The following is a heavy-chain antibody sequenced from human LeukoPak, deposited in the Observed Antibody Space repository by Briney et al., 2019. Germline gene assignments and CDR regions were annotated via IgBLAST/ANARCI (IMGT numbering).Heavy chain of an antibody. J-gene: IGHJ4*02. CDR1: GITFSRYW. CDR2: IGTSSSTI. V-gene: IGHV3-48*02. CDR3: ARHDYGGNSGDN. Sequence: GGSLRLSCAASGITFSRYWMSWVRQAPGKGLEWVSYIGTSSSTIYYADSVKVRFTISRDNAKNSLYLQMNSLRDEDTAVYYCARHDYGGNSGDNWGQGTLVTVSS. D-gene: IGHD4-23*01.